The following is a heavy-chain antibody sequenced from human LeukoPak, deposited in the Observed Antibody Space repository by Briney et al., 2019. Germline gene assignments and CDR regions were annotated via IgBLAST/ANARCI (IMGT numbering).Heavy chain of an antibody. D-gene: IGHD3-3*01. CDR1: GGTFSSYA. CDR2: IIPIFGTA. Sequence: ASVKVSCKASGGTFSSYAISWVRQAPGQGLEWMGGIIPIFGTANYAQKFQGRVTITTDESTSTAYMELSSLRSEDTAVYYCARWYYYDFWSGNWFDPWGQGTLVTVSS. V-gene: IGHV1-69*05. J-gene: IGHJ5*02. CDR3: ARWYYYDFWSGNWFDP.